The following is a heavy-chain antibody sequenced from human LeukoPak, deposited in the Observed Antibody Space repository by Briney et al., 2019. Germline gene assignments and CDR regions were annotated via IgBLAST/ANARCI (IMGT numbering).Heavy chain of an antibody. V-gene: IGHV3-48*03. CDR3: ARDRRYSHHDY. J-gene: IGHJ4*02. CDR2: ISRSGSSI. D-gene: IGHD5-18*01. Sequence: GGSLRLSCAASGFTFSSYEMNWVRQAPGKGLEWISYISRSGSSIHYADSVKGRFTISRDNAKNSLYLQMNSLRAEDTAVYYCARDRRYSHHDYWGQGTLVTVSS. CDR1: GFTFSSYE.